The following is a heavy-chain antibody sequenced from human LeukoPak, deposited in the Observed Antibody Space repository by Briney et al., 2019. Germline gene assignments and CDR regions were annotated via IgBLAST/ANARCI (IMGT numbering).Heavy chain of an antibody. CDR3: AKRGSDSSGLWWDAFDI. D-gene: IGHD3-22*01. Sequence: PGGSLRLSCAASGFTFSSYAMNWVRQAPGKGLEWVSALSGSGGSTYYADSVKGRFTISRDNFKNTLYLQMNSLRAEDTAVYYCAKRGSDSSGLWWDAFDIWGQGTMVTVSS. J-gene: IGHJ3*02. CDR2: LSGSGGST. V-gene: IGHV3-23*01. CDR1: GFTFSSYA.